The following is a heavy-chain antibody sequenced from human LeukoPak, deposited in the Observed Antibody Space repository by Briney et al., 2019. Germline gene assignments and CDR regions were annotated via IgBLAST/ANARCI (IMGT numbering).Heavy chain of an antibody. J-gene: IGHJ2*01. D-gene: IGHD3-22*01. CDR3: ARDSSGYYFKSSWYFDL. CDR1: GGTFSSYA. CDR2: INPNSGGT. V-gene: IGHV1-2*02. Sequence: ASVKVSCKASGGTFSSYAISWVRQAPGQGLEWMGWINPNSGGTNYAQKFQGRVTMTRDTSISTAYMELSRLRSDDTAVYYCARDSSGYYFKSSWYFDLWGRGTLVTVSS.